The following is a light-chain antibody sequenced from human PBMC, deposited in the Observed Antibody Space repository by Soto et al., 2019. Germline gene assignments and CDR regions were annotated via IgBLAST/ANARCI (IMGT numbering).Light chain of an antibody. Sequence: MTQSPSSLPVTPGEPASISCRSSQSLLHSNGYNYLDWYLQKPGQSPQLLIYLGSNRASGVPDRFSGSGSGTDFTLKISRVEAEDVGVYYCMQALQTPDTFGQGTKLEIK. CDR2: LGS. CDR3: MQALQTPDT. J-gene: IGKJ2*01. CDR1: QSLLHSNGYNY. V-gene: IGKV2-28*01.